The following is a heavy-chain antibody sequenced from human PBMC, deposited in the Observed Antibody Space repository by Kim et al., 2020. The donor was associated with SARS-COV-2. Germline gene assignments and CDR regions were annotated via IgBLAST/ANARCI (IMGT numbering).Heavy chain of an antibody. CDR2: IIPILGIA. V-gene: IGHV1-69*04. J-gene: IGHJ6*02. D-gene: IGHD3-9*01. CDR1: GGTFSSYA. CDR3: AREGVYDILTGRPLNYGMDV. Sequence: SVKVSCKASGGTFSSYAISWVRQAPGQGLEWMGRIIPILGIANYAQKFQGRVTITADKSTSTAYMELSSLRSEDTAVYYCAREGVYDILTGRPLNYGMDVWGQGTTVTVSS.